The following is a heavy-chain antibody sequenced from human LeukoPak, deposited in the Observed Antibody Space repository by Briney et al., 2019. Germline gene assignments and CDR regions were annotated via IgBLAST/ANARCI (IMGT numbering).Heavy chain of an antibody. CDR1: GFTFSSYG. CDR3: ARVHTVVTPFDS. V-gene: IGHV3-23*01. CDR2: LSSSGGST. D-gene: IGHD4-23*01. Sequence: GGSLRLSCAASGFTFSSYGMSWVRQAPGKGLEWVSSLSSSGGSTYYADSVKGRFTISRDNAKSSLYLQMNSLRAEDTAVYYCARVHTVVTPFDSWGQGTLVTVSS. J-gene: IGHJ4*02.